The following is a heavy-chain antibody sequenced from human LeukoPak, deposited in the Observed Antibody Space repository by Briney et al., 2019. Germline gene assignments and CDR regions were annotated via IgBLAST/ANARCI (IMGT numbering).Heavy chain of an antibody. D-gene: IGHD3-10*01. CDR2: IYYSGST. CDR3: ARGLYGSGRAV. V-gene: IGHV4-59*01. Sequence: SETLSLTCTVSGGSISSYYWSWIRQPPGKGLEWIGYIYYSGSTNYNPSLKSRVTISVDTSKNQFSLKLSSVTAADTAVYYCARGLYGSGRAVWGQGTLVTVSS. CDR1: GGSISSYY. J-gene: IGHJ1*01.